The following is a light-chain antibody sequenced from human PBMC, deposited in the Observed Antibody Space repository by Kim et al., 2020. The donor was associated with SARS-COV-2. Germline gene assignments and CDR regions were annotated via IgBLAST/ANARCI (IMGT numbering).Light chain of an antibody. J-gene: IGKJ4*01. CDR3: QHYDNRVT. CDR2: GPS. V-gene: IGKV3-15*01. CDR1: QPISSN. Sequence: EMVMTQSPATLSVSPGERATLSCRSSQPISSNFAWYQQRPGQAPRLLIYGPSTRATGIPARFSGSGSGTEFTLTISSLQSEDVAVYYCQHYDNRVTFGGGTKVEIK.